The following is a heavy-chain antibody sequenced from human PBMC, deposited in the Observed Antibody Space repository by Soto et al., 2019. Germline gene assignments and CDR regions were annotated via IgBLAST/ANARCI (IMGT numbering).Heavy chain of an antibody. J-gene: IGHJ6*02. CDR3: ARAQWDCYYGMDV. CDR1: GGTFSSYT. D-gene: IGHD1-26*01. V-gene: IGHV1-69*02. CDR2: IIPILGIA. Sequence: QVQLVQSGAEVKKPGSSVKVSCKASGGTFSSYTISCVRQAPGQGLEWMGRIIPILGIANYAQKFQGRVTITADKSTSTAYMELSSLRSEDTAVYYCARAQWDCYYGMDVWGQGTTVTVSS.